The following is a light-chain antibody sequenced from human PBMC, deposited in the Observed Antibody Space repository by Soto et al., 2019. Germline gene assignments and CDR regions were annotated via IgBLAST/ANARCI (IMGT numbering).Light chain of an antibody. CDR3: QQYNSYPCT. V-gene: IGKV1-5*03. CDR1: QTISTW. J-gene: IGKJ1*01. Sequence: IQMTQSPSTLSASVGDRVTFTCRASQTISTWLAWYQQKPGEAPKLLIYKASTLEVGVPSRFSASVSGTEFALTINSLPPADFATYYCQQYNSYPCTFGQGTKV. CDR2: KAS.